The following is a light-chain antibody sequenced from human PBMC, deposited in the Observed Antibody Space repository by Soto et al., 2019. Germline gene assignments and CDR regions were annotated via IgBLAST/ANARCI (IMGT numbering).Light chain of an antibody. V-gene: IGLV2-18*02. J-gene: IGLJ2*01. Sequence: QSVLTQPPSVSGSPGQSVTISCTGTSSDVGTYNRVSWYQQPPGTAPKLMIYDVTNRPSGVPDRFSGSKSGNTASLTISGLQAEDEADYYCSSYSSSSSPVVFGGGTKLTVL. CDR2: DVT. CDR1: SSDVGTYNR. CDR3: SSYSSSSSPVV.